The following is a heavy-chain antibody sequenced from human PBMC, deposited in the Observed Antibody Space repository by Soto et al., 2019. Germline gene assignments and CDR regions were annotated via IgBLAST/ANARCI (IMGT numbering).Heavy chain of an antibody. J-gene: IGHJ4*02. Sequence: QITLKESGPTLVKPTQTLTLTCTFSGFSLSTSGVGVGWIRQPPGKALEWLGIIYWDDDKRYRPSLKSRLTITKDTSKNQLVLTMTNMGPVDTATYYCAHLPWKQLWPRAPVVYWGQGTPVTVSS. CDR2: IYWDDDK. CDR1: GFSLSTSGVG. V-gene: IGHV2-5*02. D-gene: IGHD5-18*01. CDR3: AHLPWKQLWPRAPVVY.